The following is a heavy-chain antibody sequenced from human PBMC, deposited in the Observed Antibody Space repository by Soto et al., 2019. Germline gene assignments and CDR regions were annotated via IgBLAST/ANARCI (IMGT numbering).Heavy chain of an antibody. Sequence: QVRLEQSGADVKTPGASVKVSCQASGYTFNIYAIHWVRQAPGQRPEWMGWMNAGNGNTVYSPKFHGRVTMTRDRYARAAYMELSGLTSEDTAVYYCARDCTYCGGDTGREAFDIWGQGTMVTVT. CDR3: ARDCTYCGGDTGREAFDI. D-gene: IGHD2-21*01. CDR2: MNAGNGNT. V-gene: IGHV1-3*01. CDR1: GYTFNIYA. J-gene: IGHJ3*02.